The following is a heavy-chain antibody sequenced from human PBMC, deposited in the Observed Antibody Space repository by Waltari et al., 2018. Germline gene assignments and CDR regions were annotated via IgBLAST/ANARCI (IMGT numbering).Heavy chain of an antibody. J-gene: IGHJ4*02. Sequence: QVQLVESGGGVVQPGGSLRLSCAAPGFTFSRYGLHWVRQAPGKGLEWVAFIRYDGSNKYYADSVKGRFTISRDNSKNTLYLQMNSLRAEDTAVYYCAKVGYPGSYYFDYWGQGTLVTVSS. CDR1: GFTFSRYG. CDR3: AKVGYPGSYYFDY. V-gene: IGHV3-30*02. CDR2: IRYDGSNK. D-gene: IGHD3-16*02.